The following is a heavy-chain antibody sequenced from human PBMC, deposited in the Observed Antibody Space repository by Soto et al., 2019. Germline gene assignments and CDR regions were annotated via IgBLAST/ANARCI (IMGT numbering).Heavy chain of an antibody. J-gene: IGHJ6*02. V-gene: IGHV3-74*01. CDR2: INSDGSST. CDR1: GFTFSSYW. Sequence: GGSLRLSCAASGFTFSSYWMHWVRQAPGKGLVWVSRINSDGSSTSYADSVKGRFTISRDNAKNTLYLQMNSLRAEDTAVYYCARELIVVVPAAIIPYYGMDVWGQGTTVTVSS. CDR3: ARELIVVVPAAIIPYYGMDV. D-gene: IGHD2-2*01.